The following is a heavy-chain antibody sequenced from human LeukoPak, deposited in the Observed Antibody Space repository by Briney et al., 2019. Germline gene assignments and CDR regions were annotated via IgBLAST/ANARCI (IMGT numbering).Heavy chain of an antibody. J-gene: IGHJ4*02. CDR1: GYTFTSYD. CDR3: ARVVKYSSGWYSNGYTDY. V-gene: IGHV1-8*01. D-gene: IGHD6-19*01. CDR2: MNPNSGNT. Sequence: GASVKVSCKASGYTFTSYDINWVRQATGQGLEWMGWMNPNSGNTGYAQKFQGRVTMTRNTSISTAYMELSSLRSEDTAVYYCARVVKYSSGWYSNGYTDYWGQGTLVTVSS.